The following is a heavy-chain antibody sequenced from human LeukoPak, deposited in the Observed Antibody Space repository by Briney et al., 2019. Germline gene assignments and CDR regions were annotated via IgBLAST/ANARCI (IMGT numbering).Heavy chain of an antibody. D-gene: IGHD3-10*01. CDR2: ISSSGGTI. CDR1: GFTLSDYY. Sequence: GGSLRLSCAASGFTLSDYYMSWIRQAPGKGLEWVSYISSSGGTIYYADSVKGRFTISRDNAKNSLYLQMNSLRAEDTAVYYCARDMVPGAAEEYFQHWGQGTLVTVSS. CDR3: ARDMVPGAAEEYFQH. V-gene: IGHV3-11*01. J-gene: IGHJ1*01.